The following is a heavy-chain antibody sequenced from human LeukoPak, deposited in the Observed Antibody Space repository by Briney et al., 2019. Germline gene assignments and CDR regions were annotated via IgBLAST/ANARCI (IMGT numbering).Heavy chain of an antibody. CDR3: AKVLHNSGWFFDY. CDR2: ISYDGSNK. Sequence: QTGGSLRLSCAASGFTFSSYGMHWVRQAPGKGLEWVAVISYDGSNKYYADSVKGRFTISRDNSKNTLYLQMNSLRAEDTAVYYCAKVLHNSGWFFDYWGQGTLVTVSS. CDR1: GFTFSSYG. V-gene: IGHV3-30*18. J-gene: IGHJ4*02. D-gene: IGHD6-19*01.